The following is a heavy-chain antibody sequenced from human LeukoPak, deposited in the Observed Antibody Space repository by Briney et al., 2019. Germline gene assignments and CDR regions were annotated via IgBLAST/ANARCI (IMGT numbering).Heavy chain of an antibody. J-gene: IGHJ4*02. CDR3: AKVYSSSSWPSFDY. V-gene: IGHV3-30*02. Sequence: GGSLRLSCAASGFTFSSYEMNWVRQAPGKGLEWVAFIRYDGSNKYYADSVKGRFTISRDNSKNTLYLQMNSLRAEDTAVYYCAKVYSSSSWPSFDYWGQGTLVTVSS. D-gene: IGHD6-13*01. CDR2: IRYDGSNK. CDR1: GFTFSSYE.